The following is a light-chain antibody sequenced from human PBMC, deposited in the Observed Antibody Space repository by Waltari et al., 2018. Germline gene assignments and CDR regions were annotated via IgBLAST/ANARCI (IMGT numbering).Light chain of an antibody. CDR3: QTWDTDILAV. J-gene: IGLJ2*01. V-gene: IGLV4-69*01. Sequence: QSVLTQSPSASASLGASVKLTCTLSSRHSDFAVAWHQPFQGKAPRYLMRLNNDGSHDKGDGIPDRFSGSSSGAERYLTISNLQSEDEADYYCQTWDTDILAVFGEGTRLTVL. CDR2: LNNDGSH. CDR1: SRHSDFA.